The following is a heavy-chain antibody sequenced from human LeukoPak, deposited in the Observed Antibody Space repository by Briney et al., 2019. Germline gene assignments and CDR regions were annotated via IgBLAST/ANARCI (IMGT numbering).Heavy chain of an antibody. J-gene: IGHJ1*01. D-gene: IGHD4-17*01. CDR2: ISTRSSTI. Sequence: GGSLRLSYAASGFTFSDYYMSWIRQAPGKGLEWVSYISTRSSTIYYADSVKGRFNISRDNAKNSLFLQMNSLRDEDTAFYYCARGDGPTVTADYFQNWGQGTLVTVS. CDR3: ARGDGPTVTADYFQN. V-gene: IGHV3-11*01. CDR1: GFTFSDYY.